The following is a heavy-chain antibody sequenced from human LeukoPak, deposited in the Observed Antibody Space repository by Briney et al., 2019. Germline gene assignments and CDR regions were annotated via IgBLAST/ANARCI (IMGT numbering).Heavy chain of an antibody. V-gene: IGHV3-11*01. CDR2: ISPSGGDI. CDR3: ARDAGLGQGPGDY. D-gene: IGHD6-13*01. J-gene: IGHJ4*02. Sequence: PGESLRLSCAASGFGFSDYYMSWIRQAPGKGPEYISYISPSGGDIAYTDSVKGRFTISRDNAKNSLLLQMDSLRVEDTAVYYCARDAGLGQGPGDYWGQGILVTVPS. CDR1: GFGFSDYY.